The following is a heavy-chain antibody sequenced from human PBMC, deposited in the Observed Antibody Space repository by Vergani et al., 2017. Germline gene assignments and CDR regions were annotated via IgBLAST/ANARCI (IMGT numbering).Heavy chain of an antibody. V-gene: IGHV3-21*01. CDR3: ARQFSSGWPYYFDY. J-gene: IGHJ4*02. CDR2: ISSSSSYI. Sequence: EVQLVESGGGLVQPGGSLRLSCAASGFTFSSYSMNWVRQAPGKGLEWVSSISSSSSYIYYADSVKGRFTISRDNAKNSLYLQMNSLRAEDTAVYYCARQFSSGWPYYFDYWGQGTLVTVSS. CDR1: GFTFSSYS. D-gene: IGHD6-19*01.